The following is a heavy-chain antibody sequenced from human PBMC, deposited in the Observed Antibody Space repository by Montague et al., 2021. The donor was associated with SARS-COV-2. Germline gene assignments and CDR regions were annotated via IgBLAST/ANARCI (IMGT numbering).Heavy chain of an antibody. J-gene: IGHJ3*02. D-gene: IGHD2-8*01. CDR2: VSTDVNEK. CDR3: VRDPGMNGLDI. Sequence: SLRLSCAASGFSFSSFSMHWVRQAPGKGLESLAVVSTDVNEKYYXGSVRGRFTISRDNSKNTVSLQVNSLRVEDMAVYYCVRDPGMNGLDIWGQGTRVTVSS. V-gene: IGHV3-30*04. CDR1: GFSFSSFS.